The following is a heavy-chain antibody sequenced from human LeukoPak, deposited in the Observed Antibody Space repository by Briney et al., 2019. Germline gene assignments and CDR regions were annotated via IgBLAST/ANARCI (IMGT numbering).Heavy chain of an antibody. Sequence: GGSLRLSCAASGFSFSTYIMNWVRQAPGKGLERVAIISSGGSVTYYADSVRGRFTISRDNAKNSLYLQMNSLRDEDTAVHYCVRDNDDYKDDDFVYAFDIWGQGTMVTVSS. V-gene: IGHV3-48*02. CDR1: GFSFSTYI. J-gene: IGHJ3*02. CDR3: VRDNDDYKDDDFVYAFDI. D-gene: IGHD4-17*01. CDR2: ISSGGSVT.